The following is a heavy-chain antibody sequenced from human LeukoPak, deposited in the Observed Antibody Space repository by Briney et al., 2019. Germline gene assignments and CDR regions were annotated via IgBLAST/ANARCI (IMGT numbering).Heavy chain of an antibody. CDR1: GYTFTSYG. J-gene: IGHJ4*02. D-gene: IGHD3-16*02. CDR2: ISAYNGNT. V-gene: IGHV1-18*01. CDR3: ARDPAAGYVWGSYRKRPLDY. Sequence: ASVKVSCKASGYTFTSYGINWVRQAPGQGLEWMGWISAYNGNTNYAQKLQGRVTMTTDTSTSTAYMELRSLRSDDTAVYYCARDPAAGYVWGSYRKRPLDYWGQGTLVTVSS.